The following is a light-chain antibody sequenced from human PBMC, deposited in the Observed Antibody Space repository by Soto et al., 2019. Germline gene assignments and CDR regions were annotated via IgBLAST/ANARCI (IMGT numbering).Light chain of an antibody. V-gene: IGLV2-14*01. J-gene: IGLJ1*01. Sequence: QYALTQPASVSGSPGQSITISCTGTSSDVGGYNYVSWYQQHPGKAPKLMIYDVSNRPSGVSNRFSGSKSGNTASLTISGLQAEDEADYYCSSYTSSRTYVFGTGTKQTVL. CDR3: SSYTSSRTYV. CDR2: DVS. CDR1: SSDVGGYNY.